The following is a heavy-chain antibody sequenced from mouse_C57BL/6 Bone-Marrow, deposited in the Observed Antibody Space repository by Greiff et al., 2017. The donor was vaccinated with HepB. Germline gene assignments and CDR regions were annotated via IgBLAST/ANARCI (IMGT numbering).Heavy chain of an antibody. CDR2: INPYNGDT. V-gene: IGHV1-20*01. CDR3: TRRGVTTVPHYAMDY. Sequence: EVQLQQSGPELVKPGDSVKISCKASGYSFTGYFMNWVMQSHGKSLEWIGRINPYNGDTFYNQKFKGKATLTVDKSSSTAHMELRSLTSEDSAVYYCTRRGVTTVPHYAMDYWGQGTSVTVSS. J-gene: IGHJ4*01. D-gene: IGHD1-1*01. CDR1: GYSFTGYF.